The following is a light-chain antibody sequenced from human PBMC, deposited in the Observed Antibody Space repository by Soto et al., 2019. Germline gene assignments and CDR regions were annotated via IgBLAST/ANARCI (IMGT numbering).Light chain of an antibody. CDR1: QGISSW. CDR2: KAS. Sequence: DIQMTQSPSTLSASVGDRVTITCRASQGISSWLAWYQQKPGKAPMLLIYKASSLESGVPSRFSGSGSGTASTLTTSCLQPDDFETDYGQHYNSYWTLGQGTKVEIK. CDR3: QHYNSYWT. V-gene: IGKV1-5*03. J-gene: IGKJ1*01.